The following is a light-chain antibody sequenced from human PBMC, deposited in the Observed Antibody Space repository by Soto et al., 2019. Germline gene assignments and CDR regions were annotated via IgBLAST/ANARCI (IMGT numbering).Light chain of an antibody. V-gene: IGLV2-14*01. CDR1: SSDVGHYDY. Sequence: SVLTQPASVSGSPGQSITISCTGTSSDVGHYDYVSWYQQHPGKAPKLMIYEVTNRPSGVSNRFSGSKSGNTASLTISGLQAEDEADYYCSPSTSCRPLYVFVTGAK. CDR3: SPSTSCRPLYV. J-gene: IGLJ1*01. CDR2: EVT.